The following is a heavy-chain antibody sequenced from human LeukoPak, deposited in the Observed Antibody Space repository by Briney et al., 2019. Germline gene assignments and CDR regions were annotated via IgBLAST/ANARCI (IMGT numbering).Heavy chain of an antibody. Sequence: SETLSLTCTVSGGSISSGSHYWSWIRQPPGKGLEWIGRIYSSGSTNYNPSLKSRVTISIDTSKNQFSLKLSSVTAADTAVYYCARAVGSSESNWFDPWGQGTLATVSS. CDR2: IYSSGST. CDR1: GGSISSGSHY. D-gene: IGHD1-26*01. J-gene: IGHJ5*02. V-gene: IGHV4-61*02. CDR3: ARAVGSSESNWFDP.